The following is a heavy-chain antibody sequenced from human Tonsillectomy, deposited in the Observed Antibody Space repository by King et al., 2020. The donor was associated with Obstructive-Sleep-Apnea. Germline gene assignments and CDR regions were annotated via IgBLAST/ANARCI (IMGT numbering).Heavy chain of an antibody. J-gene: IGHJ4*02. CDR2: ISSDSSTI. D-gene: IGHD1-1*01. V-gene: IGHV3-48*04. CDR1: GFPFSSYS. Sequence: QLVESGGGLVQPGGSLRLSCAASGFPFSSYSMSWVRQAPGKGLEWVSYISSDSSTIYYADSVKGRFTISRDNARNSLYLQMNSLRVEDTAVFYCARLEGRGWGQGTLVTVSS. CDR3: ARLEGRG.